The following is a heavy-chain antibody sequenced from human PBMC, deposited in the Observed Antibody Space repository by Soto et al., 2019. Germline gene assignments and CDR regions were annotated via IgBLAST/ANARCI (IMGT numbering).Heavy chain of an antibody. V-gene: IGHV4-34*01. J-gene: IGHJ5*02. CDR1: GGSFSGYY. Sequence: SETLSLTCAVYGGSFSGYYWSWIRQPPGKGLEWIGEINHSGSTNYNPSLKSRVTISVDTSKNQFSLKLSSVTAADTAVYYCARRYCSGGSCYFASWFDPWGQGTLVTVSS. CDR3: ARRYCSGGSCYFASWFDP. CDR2: INHSGST. D-gene: IGHD2-15*01.